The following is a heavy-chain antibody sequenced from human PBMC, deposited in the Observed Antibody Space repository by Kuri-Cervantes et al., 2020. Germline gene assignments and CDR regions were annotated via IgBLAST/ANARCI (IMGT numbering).Heavy chain of an antibody. Sequence: GESLKISCAASGFTFSSYSMNWVRQAPGKGLEWVSAISGSGGSTYYADSVKGRFTISRDNSKNTLYLQMNSLRAEDTAVYYCAKTGRTADAFDIWGQGTMVTVSS. CDR1: GFTFSSYS. CDR2: ISGSGGST. CDR3: AKTGRTADAFDI. D-gene: IGHD1-14*01. J-gene: IGHJ3*02. V-gene: IGHV3-23*01.